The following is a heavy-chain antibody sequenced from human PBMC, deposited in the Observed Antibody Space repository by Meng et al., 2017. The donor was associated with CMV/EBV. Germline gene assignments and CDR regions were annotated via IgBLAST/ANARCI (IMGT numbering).Heavy chain of an antibody. CDR1: GFTFSSYS. Sequence: EVQLVESGGGLVKPGGSLRLSCAASGFTFSSYSMNWVRQAPGKGLEWVSSISSSSSYIYYADSVKGRFTISRDNAKNSLYLQMNSLRAEDTAVYYCVRYSSGWSRSNDAFDIWGQGTMVTVSS. V-gene: IGHV3-21*01. D-gene: IGHD6-19*01. J-gene: IGHJ3*02. CDR2: ISSSSSYI. CDR3: VRYSSGWSRSNDAFDI.